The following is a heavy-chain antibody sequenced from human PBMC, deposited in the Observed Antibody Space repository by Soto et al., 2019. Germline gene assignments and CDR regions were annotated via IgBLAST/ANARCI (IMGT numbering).Heavy chain of an antibody. CDR2: ISYDGSNK. CDR3: AKDLTGRRNKDDFDI. J-gene: IGHJ3*02. V-gene: IGHV3-30*18. D-gene: IGHD1-1*01. CDR1: GFTFSSYG. Sequence: GGSLRLSCAASGFTFSSYGMHWVRQAPGKGLEWVAVISYDGSNKYYEESVKGRFTISRDNSKNKLYLQMNRLRAEDTAVYYCAKDLTGRRNKDDFDIWGQGTTVSVSS.